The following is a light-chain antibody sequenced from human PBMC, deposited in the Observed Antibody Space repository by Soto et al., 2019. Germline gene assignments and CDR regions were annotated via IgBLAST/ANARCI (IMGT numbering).Light chain of an antibody. CDR2: GAS. V-gene: IGKV3-20*01. J-gene: IGKJ1*01. CDR1: QSVSNNY. CDR3: QQYGSSGT. Sequence: EIVLTQSPGTLSLSPGERATLSCRASQSVSNNYLAWYQQKPGPAPRLLISGASNRATGIPDRFSGSGSGTAFTLTISRLEPEDFAVYYCQQYGSSGTFGQGTKVDI.